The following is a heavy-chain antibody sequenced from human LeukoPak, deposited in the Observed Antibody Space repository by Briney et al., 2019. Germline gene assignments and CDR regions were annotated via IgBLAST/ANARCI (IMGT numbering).Heavy chain of an antibody. V-gene: IGHV3-30-3*01. J-gene: IGHJ4*02. CDR3: ARVFALMVYAADY. D-gene: IGHD2-8*01. CDR2: ISYDGSNK. CDR1: GFTFSSYA. Sequence: PGGSLRLSCAASGFTFSSYAMHWVRRAPGKGLEWVAVISYDGSNKYYADSVKGRFTISRDNSKNTLYLQMNSLRAEDTAVYYCARVFALMVYAADYWGQGTLVTVSS.